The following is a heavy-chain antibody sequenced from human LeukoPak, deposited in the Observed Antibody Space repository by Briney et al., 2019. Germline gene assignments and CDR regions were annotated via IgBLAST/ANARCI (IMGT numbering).Heavy chain of an antibody. CDR2: ISGSGGST. V-gene: IGHV3-23*01. J-gene: IGHJ5*02. CDR3: AKDPYSSSWKVWFDP. Sequence: GGSLRLSCAASGFTFSSYAMSWVRQAPGKGQEWVSAISGSGGSTYYADSVKGRFTISRDNSKNTLYLQMNSLRAEDTAVYYCAKDPYSSSWKVWFDPWGQGTLVTVSS. D-gene: IGHD6-13*01. CDR1: GFTFSSYA.